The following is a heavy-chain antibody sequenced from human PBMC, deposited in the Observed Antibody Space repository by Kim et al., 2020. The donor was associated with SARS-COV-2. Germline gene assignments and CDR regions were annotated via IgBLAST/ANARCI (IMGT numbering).Heavy chain of an antibody. Sequence: GGSLRLSCAASGFTFSSYSMNWVRQAPGKGLEWVSSISSSSSYIYYADSGKGRFTIPRDNAKNSLYLQMNSLRAEDTAVYYCARLRKVFGVVIFRGNWFDPWGQGTLVTVSS. D-gene: IGHD3-3*01. CDR1: GFTFSSYS. CDR2: ISSSSSYI. V-gene: IGHV3-21*01. CDR3: ARLRKVFGVVIFRGNWFDP. J-gene: IGHJ5*02.